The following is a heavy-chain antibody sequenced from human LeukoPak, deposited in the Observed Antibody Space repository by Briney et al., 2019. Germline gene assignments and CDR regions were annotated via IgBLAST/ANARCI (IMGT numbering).Heavy chain of an antibody. CDR3: ARDGEDIVVVPAR. V-gene: IGHV4-31*03. D-gene: IGHD2-2*01. J-gene: IGHJ4*02. Sequence: SQTLSLTCTVSGGSISSGGYYWSWIRQHPGKGLEWIGYIYYSGSTYYNPSLKSRVTISVDTSKNQSSLKLSSVTAADTAVYYCARDGEDIVVVPARWGQGTLVTVSS. CDR1: GGSISSGGYY. CDR2: IYYSGST.